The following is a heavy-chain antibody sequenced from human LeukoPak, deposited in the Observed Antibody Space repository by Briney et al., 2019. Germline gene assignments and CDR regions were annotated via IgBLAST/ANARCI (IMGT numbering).Heavy chain of an antibody. CDR2: VNHRGST. J-gene: IGHJ4*02. CDR1: GESLSKYY. Sequence: SETLSLTCAVYGESLSKYYWTWIRQYPGKGLEWIGEVNHRGSTNLDPSLKSRVTISVDTSKNQFSLNLSSVTAADTAVYYCARHQSGSYYRLFDYWGQGTLVTVSS. CDR3: ARHQSGSYYRLFDY. D-gene: IGHD1-26*01. V-gene: IGHV4-34*01.